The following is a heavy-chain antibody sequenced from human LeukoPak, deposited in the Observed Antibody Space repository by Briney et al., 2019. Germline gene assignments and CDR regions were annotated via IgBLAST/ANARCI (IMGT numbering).Heavy chain of an antibody. Sequence: PSETLSLTCTVSGGSISSNNYYWGWIRQPPGKGLEWIGEINHSGSTNYNPSLKSRVTISVDTSKNQFSLKLSSVTAADTAVYYCARGHRLFLIYRYCTNGVCQPYNWFDPWGQGTLVTVSS. J-gene: IGHJ5*02. CDR2: INHSGST. CDR1: GGSISSNNYY. CDR3: ARGHRLFLIYRYCTNGVCQPYNWFDP. D-gene: IGHD2-8*01. V-gene: IGHV4-39*07.